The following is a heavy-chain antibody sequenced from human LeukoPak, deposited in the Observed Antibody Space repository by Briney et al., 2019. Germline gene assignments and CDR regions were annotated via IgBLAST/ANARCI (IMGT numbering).Heavy chain of an antibody. CDR2: ISPNSGDT. CDR3: ARDLTKNSDF. D-gene: IGHD2-2*01. J-gene: IGHJ4*02. CDR1: GYTFTGYY. Sequence: ASVKVSCKASGYTFTGYYMHWVRQAPGQGLEWMGWISPNSGDTKYAQKFQGRVTVTRDTSISTAYMELSRLRSDDTAVYYCARDLTKNSDFWGQGTLVTVSS. V-gene: IGHV1-2*02.